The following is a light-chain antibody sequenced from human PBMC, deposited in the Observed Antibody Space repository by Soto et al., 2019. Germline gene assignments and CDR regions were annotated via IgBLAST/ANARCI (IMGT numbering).Light chain of an antibody. CDR2: GNS. CDR1: SSNIGAGYD. Sequence: QSVLTQPPSVSWAPGQRVTISCTGSSSNIGAGYDVHWYQQLPGTAPKLLIYGNSNRPSGVPDRFSGSKSGTSASLAITGLQAEDEADYCCQSYDSSLSGYVFGTGTKLTVL. J-gene: IGLJ1*01. V-gene: IGLV1-40*01. CDR3: QSYDSSLSGYV.